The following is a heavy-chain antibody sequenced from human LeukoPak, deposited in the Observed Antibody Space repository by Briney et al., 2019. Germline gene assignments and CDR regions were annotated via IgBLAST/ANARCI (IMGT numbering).Heavy chain of an antibody. CDR2: ITTSSSSI. J-gene: IGHJ3*02. V-gene: IGHV3-48*01. CDR3: ARDSGYPRAHGFDI. CDR1: GFTFSSYS. Sequence: GGSLRLSCAASGFTFSSYSMNWVRQAPGKGLEGVSYITTSSSSIYYADSVKGRFTISRDNDKNSLYLQMNSLRAEDTAVYYCARDSGYPRAHGFDIWGQGTMVTVSS. D-gene: IGHD3-22*01.